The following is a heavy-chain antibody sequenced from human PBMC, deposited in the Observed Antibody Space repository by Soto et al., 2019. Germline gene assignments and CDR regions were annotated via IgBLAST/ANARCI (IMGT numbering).Heavy chain of an antibody. CDR1: GFTFSNYA. D-gene: IGHD5-18*01. CDR2: ISGSGGNT. Sequence: GGSLRLSCAASGFTFSNYAMNWVRQAPGKGLEWVSGISGSGGNTFYAGSVKGRFTISRDNPKNTLNLQMNSLRAEDTAIYYCAKGQKWIQGNYHGMDVWGQGTTVTVSS. J-gene: IGHJ6*02. V-gene: IGHV3-23*01. CDR3: AKGQKWIQGNYHGMDV.